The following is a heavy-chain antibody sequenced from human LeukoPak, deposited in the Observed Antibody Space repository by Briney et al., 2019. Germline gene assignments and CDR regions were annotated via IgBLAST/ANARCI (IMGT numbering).Heavy chain of an antibody. J-gene: IGHJ4*02. Sequence: SETLSLTCTVSGAPISNYDWSWIRQPAGKGLEWISQIHTSGSTNYNPPLKSRVSMSIDTPENQVSLTIRSVTAADTAVYYCARRDICSGWSFDYWGQGILVTVSS. D-gene: IGHD6-19*01. V-gene: IGHV4-4*07. CDR1: GAPISNYD. CDR3: ARRDICSGWSFDY. CDR2: IHTSGST.